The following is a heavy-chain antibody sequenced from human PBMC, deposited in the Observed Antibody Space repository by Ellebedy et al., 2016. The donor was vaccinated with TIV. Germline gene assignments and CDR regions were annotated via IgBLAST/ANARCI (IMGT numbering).Heavy chain of an antibody. D-gene: IGHD3-16*01. V-gene: IGHV3-11*01. CDR1: GFVFSDYA. CDR3: ARDGGRWGFDY. CDR2: ISSSGTAI. J-gene: IGHJ4*02. Sequence: GGSLRLXCEASGFVFSDYAMHWVRQAPGKGLEWVSYISSSGTAISYADSVKGRFTISRDNAKNSLYLQMNSLRAEDTAVYYCARDGGRWGFDYWGQGTLVTVSS.